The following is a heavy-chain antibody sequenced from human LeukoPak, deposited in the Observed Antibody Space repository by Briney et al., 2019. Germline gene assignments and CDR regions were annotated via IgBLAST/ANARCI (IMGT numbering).Heavy chain of an antibody. CDR2: IGGSSGAT. D-gene: IGHD2-2*01. CDR3: AKRCSTTTCPHYYFDY. V-gene: IGHV3-23*01. Sequence: GGSLRLSCAASGFAFSSYAMTWVRQAPGKGLEWVSTIGGSSGATYYADSVKGRFTISRDNSKNTLYLQMNSLRAEDTAVYYCAKRCSTTTCPHYYFDYWGQGTLVTVSS. CDR1: GFAFSSYA. J-gene: IGHJ4*02.